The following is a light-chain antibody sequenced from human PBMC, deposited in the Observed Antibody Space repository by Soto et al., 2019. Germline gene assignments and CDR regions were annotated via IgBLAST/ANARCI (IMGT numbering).Light chain of an antibody. J-gene: IGLJ2*01. Sequence: QSALTQPASVSGSPGQSITMSCTGSSSDVGSYNLVSWHQQYPGKAPKFIIYEVTKRPSGVSHRFSGSKSGNTASLTLSGLQAEDEADYYCFSYAGNKNPVVFGGGTKLTVL. CDR3: FSYAGNKNPVV. CDR2: EVT. V-gene: IGLV2-23*02. CDR1: SSDVGSYNL.